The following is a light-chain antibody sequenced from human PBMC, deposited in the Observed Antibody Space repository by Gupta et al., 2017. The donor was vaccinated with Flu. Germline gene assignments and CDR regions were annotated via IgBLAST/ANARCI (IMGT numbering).Light chain of an antibody. CDR1: SSDIGDFGY. CDR2: EVT. Sequence: QSALTQPASVSGSPGQSITISCTGTSSDIGDFGYVSWFQRHPGKAPKLLIYEVTNRPSGVSNRFSGSESGNTASLSISGLQAEDEADYYCSSYTGSNTVIFGGGTKLTVL. J-gene: IGLJ2*01. CDR3: SSYTGSNTVI. V-gene: IGLV2-14*01.